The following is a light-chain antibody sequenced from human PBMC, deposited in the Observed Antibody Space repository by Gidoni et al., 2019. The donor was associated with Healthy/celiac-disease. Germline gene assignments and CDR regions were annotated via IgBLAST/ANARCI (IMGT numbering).Light chain of an antibody. CDR3: QQYDNPPLT. Sequence: DIQMTQSPSSLSASVGDRVTITCQPSQDISNYLNWYQQKQGKAPKLLIYDASNLETGVPSRFSGSGSGTDFTFTISSLQPEDIATYYCQQYDNPPLTFGGGTKVEIK. CDR2: DAS. J-gene: IGKJ4*01. V-gene: IGKV1-33*01. CDR1: QDISNY.